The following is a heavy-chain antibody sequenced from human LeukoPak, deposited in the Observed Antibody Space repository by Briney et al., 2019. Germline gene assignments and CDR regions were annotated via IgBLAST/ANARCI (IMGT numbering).Heavy chain of an antibody. V-gene: IGHV4-61*08. CDR1: GGSISSGDYY. CDR3: ARTHYSNDYYFYMDV. CDR2: IYSSGST. D-gene: IGHD4-11*01. J-gene: IGHJ6*03. Sequence: SETLSLTCTVSGGSISSGDYYWSWIRQPPGKGLEYIGYIYSSGSTNYNPSLKSRVTISVDTSKNQFSLRLNSVTAADSAVYFCARTHYSNDYYFYMDVWGKGTTVTVSS.